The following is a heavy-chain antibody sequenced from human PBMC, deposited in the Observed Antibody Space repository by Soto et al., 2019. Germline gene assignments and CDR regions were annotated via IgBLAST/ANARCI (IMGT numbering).Heavy chain of an antibody. J-gene: IGHJ5*02. CDR3: ASGSGSYYSWFDP. V-gene: IGHV4-59*06. D-gene: IGHD3-10*01. CDR1: GGSISSYY. Sequence: ETLSLTCTVSGGSISSYYWSWIRQPPGKGLEWIGYIYYIGSTYYNPSLKSRVTISVDTSKNQFSLKLSSVTAADTAVYYCASGSGSYYSWFDPWGQGTLVTVSS. CDR2: IYYIGST.